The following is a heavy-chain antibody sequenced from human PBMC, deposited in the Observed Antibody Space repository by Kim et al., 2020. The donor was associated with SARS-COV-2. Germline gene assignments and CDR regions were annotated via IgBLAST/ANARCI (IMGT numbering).Heavy chain of an antibody. D-gene: IGHD6-19*01. Sequence: TSNARRFQGRITMTRETSTSTVYMELSSLGSEDTAVYYCARVTAVAGIDYWGQGTLVTVSS. J-gene: IGHJ4*02. CDR3: ARVTAVAGIDY. V-gene: IGHV1-46*01. CDR2: T.